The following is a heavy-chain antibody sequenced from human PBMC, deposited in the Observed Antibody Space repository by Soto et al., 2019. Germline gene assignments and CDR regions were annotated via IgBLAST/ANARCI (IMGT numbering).Heavy chain of an antibody. V-gene: IGHV3-23*01. CDR3: EKHRNDYGDYDAFDI. CDR1: GSTFSSYA. J-gene: IGHJ3*02. CDR2: ISGSGGST. D-gene: IGHD4-17*01. Sequence: GGSLRLSCAASGSTFSSYAMSGVRQAPGKGLEWVSAISGSGGSTYYADSVKGRFTISRDNSKNTLYLQMNSLRAEDTAVYYCEKHRNDYGDYDAFDIWGQGTMVTVSS.